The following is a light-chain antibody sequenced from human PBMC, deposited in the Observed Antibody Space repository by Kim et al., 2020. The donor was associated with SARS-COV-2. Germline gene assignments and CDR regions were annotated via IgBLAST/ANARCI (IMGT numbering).Light chain of an antibody. CDR2: GKN. V-gene: IGLV3-19*01. CDR1: SLRSDY. CDR3: NSRDSSGNHLV. J-gene: IGLJ3*02. Sequence: ALGQTVRIKCQGDSLRSDYASWYQQKPGQAPVLVIYGKNNRPSGIPDRFSGSSSGNTASLTITGAQAEDEADYYCNSRDSSGNHLVFGGGTKLTVL.